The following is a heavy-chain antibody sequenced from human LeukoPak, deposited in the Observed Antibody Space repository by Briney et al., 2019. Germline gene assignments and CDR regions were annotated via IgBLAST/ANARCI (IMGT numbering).Heavy chain of an antibody. Sequence: ASVKVSCKASGYTFTGFYMHWVRQAPGQGLEWMGWINPNSGGTNYAQKFQGRVTMTRDTSINTAYMELSSLRSDDAAVYYCAREEVSVISDTCCSGLGYWGQGTLVTVSS. J-gene: IGHJ4*02. D-gene: IGHD3-10*01. CDR1: GYTFTGFY. V-gene: IGHV1-2*02. CDR3: AREEVSVISDTCCSGLGY. CDR2: INPNSGGT.